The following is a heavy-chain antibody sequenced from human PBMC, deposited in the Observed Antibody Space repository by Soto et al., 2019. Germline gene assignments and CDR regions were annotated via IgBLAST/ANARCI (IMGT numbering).Heavy chain of an antibody. D-gene: IGHD3-22*01. J-gene: IGHJ5*02. Sequence: GGSLRLSCTASGFTFSNSAMSWVRQAAGKGLEWVSAISGSGGTTYYTDSAKGRFTISRDNSKNTLYLQMNGLRADDTAVYYCAKGATMILVAPLGSWGQGTLVTVSS. V-gene: IGHV3-23*01. CDR2: ISGSGGTT. CDR3: AKGATMILVAPLGS. CDR1: GFTFSNSA.